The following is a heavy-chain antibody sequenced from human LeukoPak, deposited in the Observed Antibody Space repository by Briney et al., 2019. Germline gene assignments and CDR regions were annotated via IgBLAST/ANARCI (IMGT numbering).Heavy chain of an antibody. D-gene: IGHD2/OR15-2a*01. CDR2: MNPNSGNT. J-gene: IGHJ5*02. CDR3: ARAFPSPEENWFDP. CDR1: GYTFTSYD. V-gene: IGHV1-8*01. Sequence: ASVKVSCKAYGYTFTSYDINWVRQATGQGLEWMGWMNPNSGNTGYAQKFQGRVTMTRNTSISTAYMELSSLRSEDTAVYYCARAFPSPEENWFDPWGQGTLVTVSS.